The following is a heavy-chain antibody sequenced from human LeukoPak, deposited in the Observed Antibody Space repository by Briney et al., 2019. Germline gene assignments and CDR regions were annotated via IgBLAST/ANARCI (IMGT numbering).Heavy chain of an antibody. Sequence: PGRSLRLSCAASGFTFSSYAMHWVRQAPGKGLEWVAVISYDGSNKYYADSVKGRFTISRDNSKNTLYLQMNSLRAEDTAVYYCARENYYYYMDVWGKGTTATVSS. J-gene: IGHJ6*03. CDR2: ISYDGSNK. V-gene: IGHV3-30*04. CDR1: GFTFSSYA. CDR3: ARENYYYYMDV.